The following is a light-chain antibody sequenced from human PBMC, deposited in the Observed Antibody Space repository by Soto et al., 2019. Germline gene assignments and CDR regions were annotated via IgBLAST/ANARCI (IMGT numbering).Light chain of an antibody. CDR1: SSNIGSNY. J-gene: IGLJ2*01. V-gene: IGLV1-51*01. CDR2: ESN. CDR3: ETWDSSLSVVL. Sequence: QSVLTQPPSASGTPGQRVTISCSGSSSNIGSNYVYWYQQLPGTAPKLLIYESNKRPSGIPDRFSGSKSGTSATLGITGLQTGDEADYYCETWDSSLSVVLFGGGTKVTVL.